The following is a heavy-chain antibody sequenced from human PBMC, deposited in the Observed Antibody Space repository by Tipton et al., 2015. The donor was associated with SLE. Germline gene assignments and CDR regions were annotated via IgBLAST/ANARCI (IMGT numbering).Heavy chain of an antibody. Sequence: SLRLYCAASGFALSSSAMHWVRQAPGKGLEWVAVIWLDGTNIKYADSVRGRFAISRDDSKNTLFLQMRSVRPEDTAVYYCAKEGAGDGYVLDHWGQGALVTVSS. D-gene: IGHD5-24*01. CDR2: IWLDGTNI. CDR1: GFALSSSA. J-gene: IGHJ4*02. CDR3: AKEGAGDGYVLDH. V-gene: IGHV3-30*18.